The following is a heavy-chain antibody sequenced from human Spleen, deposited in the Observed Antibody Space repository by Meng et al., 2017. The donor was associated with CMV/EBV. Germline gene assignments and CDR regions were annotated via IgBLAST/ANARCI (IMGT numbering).Heavy chain of an antibody. D-gene: IGHD6-19*01. CDR3: VKDMWRTRGWEFAD. CDR1: GFTFSTYW. Sequence: GESLKISFAASGFTFSTYWMSWVRQSPKGLEWVANIGQDGIEKYYVGSVKGRFAVSRDNAKSSLYLQMHSLRLDDTALYYCVKDMWRTRGWEFADWGQGTLVTVSS. CDR2: IGQDGIEK. V-gene: IGHV3-7*03. J-gene: IGHJ4*02.